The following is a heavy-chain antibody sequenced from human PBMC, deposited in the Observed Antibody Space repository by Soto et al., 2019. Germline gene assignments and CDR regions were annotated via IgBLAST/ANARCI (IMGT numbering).Heavy chain of an antibody. CDR1: GGSISTNW. D-gene: IGHD4-17*01. Sequence: SETLSLTCDVSGGSISTNWWSWVRQPPGEGLEWTGEIYLGGSTNYNPALKSRVTISIDSSKNQFFLRLSSVTAADTAVYYCASNGAYALDYWGQGTLVTVSS. CDR3: ASNGAYALDY. J-gene: IGHJ4*02. CDR2: IYLGGST. V-gene: IGHV4-4*02.